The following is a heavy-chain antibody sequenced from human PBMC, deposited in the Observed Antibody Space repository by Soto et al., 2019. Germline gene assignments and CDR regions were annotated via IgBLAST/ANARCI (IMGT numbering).Heavy chain of an antibody. CDR1: GGSIGGAGYS. D-gene: IGHD3-10*01. J-gene: IGHJ5*02. CDR3: ARAQFYSGSGNYHNLMFDP. V-gene: IGHV4-30-2*01. CDR2: IYESGTI. Sequence: SETLSLTCAVSGGSIGGAGYSWSWIRQPPGGGLDRIGYIYESGTILYNPSLKTRLTISLNWSDKQFSLTLNSVTAADTAVYYCARAQFYSGSGNYHNLMFDPWGQGTQVTVSS.